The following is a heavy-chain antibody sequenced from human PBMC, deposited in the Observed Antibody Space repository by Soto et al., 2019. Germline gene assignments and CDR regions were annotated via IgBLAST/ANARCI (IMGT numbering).Heavy chain of an antibody. CDR2: ISFDRSNE. J-gene: IGHJ4*02. CDR3: ARDLSSGTYKEYYFDY. V-gene: IGHV3-30-3*01. Sequence: GGSLRLSCAASGFTFSSYAMHWVRQAPGKGLEWVAVISFDRSNEYYADSVKGRFTVSRDTSKNTLYLQMNSLRAEDTAVYYCARDLSSGTYKEYYFDYWGQGTLVTVSS. D-gene: IGHD3-3*01. CDR1: GFTFSSYA.